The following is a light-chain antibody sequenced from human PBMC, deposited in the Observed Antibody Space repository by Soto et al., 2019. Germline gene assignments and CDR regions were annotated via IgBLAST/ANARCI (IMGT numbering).Light chain of an antibody. CDR3: QQYNNWPLT. Sequence: ETVSTSSPTPLSWSPGQGATPPRRAIQRVGNDLAWYQQKPGQAPRLLIYGASTRATAIPARFSGSGSGTEFTLTISSLQSEDSAVYYCQQYNNWPLTLGGGNKGDIK. CDR1: QRVGND. V-gene: IGKV3-15*01. CDR2: GAS. J-gene: IGKJ4*01.